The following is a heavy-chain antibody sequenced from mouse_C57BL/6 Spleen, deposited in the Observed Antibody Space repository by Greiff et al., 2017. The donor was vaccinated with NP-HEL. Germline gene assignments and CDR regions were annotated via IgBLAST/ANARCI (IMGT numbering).Heavy chain of an antibody. J-gene: IGHJ4*01. V-gene: IGHV7-3*01. Sequence: EVQGVESGGGLVQPGGSLSLSCAASGFTFTDYYMSWVRQPPGKGLEWVGFIRNKANGYTTEYSASVKGRFTISRDNYPSILYLQMHSLIAADSATYYCARCLSSPYYAMDYWGQGTSVTVSS. CDR3: ARCLSSPYYAMDY. CDR1: GFTFTDYY. CDR2: IRNKANGYTT. D-gene: IGHD6-5*01.